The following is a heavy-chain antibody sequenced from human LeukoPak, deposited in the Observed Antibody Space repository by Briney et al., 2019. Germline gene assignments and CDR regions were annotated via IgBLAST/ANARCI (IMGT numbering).Heavy chain of an antibody. J-gene: IGHJ3*02. CDR1: GGSISSYY. CDR3: AHLTTVTSDAFDI. D-gene: IGHD4-17*01. V-gene: IGHV4-59*08. Sequence: PSETLSLTCTVSGGSISSYYWSWIRQPPGKGLEWIGYIYYSGSTNYNPSLKSRVSISVDTSKNQFSLKLSSVTAADTAVYYCAHLTTVTSDAFDIWGQGTMVTVSS. CDR2: IYYSGST.